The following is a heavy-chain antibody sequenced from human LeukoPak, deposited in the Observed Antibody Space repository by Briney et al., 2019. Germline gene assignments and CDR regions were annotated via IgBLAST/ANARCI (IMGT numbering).Heavy chain of an antibody. CDR3: AKCSGWFVRGKDYYYYYMDV. CDR2: TSSSDPGT. J-gene: IGHJ6*03. D-gene: IGHD6-19*01. CDR1: GFPLSSYA. V-gene: IGHV3-23*01. Sequence: QSGGSLRLSCAASGFPLSSYAMSWVRQGPGKGLEWVAATSSSDPGTYHADSVRGRFTISRDNSKDTLYLQMNSLRAEDTAVYYCAKCSGWFVRGKDYYYYYMDVWGKGTTVTVSS.